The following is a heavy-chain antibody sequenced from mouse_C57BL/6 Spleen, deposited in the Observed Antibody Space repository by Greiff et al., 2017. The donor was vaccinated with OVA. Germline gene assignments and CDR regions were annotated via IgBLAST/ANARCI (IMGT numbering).Heavy chain of an antibody. CDR3: ARGSSYASYAMDY. Sequence: EVMLVESGGGLVKPGGSLKLSCAASGFTFSSYAMSWVRQTPEKRLEWVATISDGGSYTYYPDNVKGRFTISRDNAKNNLYLQMSHLKSEDTAMYYCARGSSYASYAMDYWGQGTSVTVSS. V-gene: IGHV5-4*03. CDR2: ISDGGSYT. J-gene: IGHJ4*01. CDR1: GFTFSSYA. D-gene: IGHD1-1*01.